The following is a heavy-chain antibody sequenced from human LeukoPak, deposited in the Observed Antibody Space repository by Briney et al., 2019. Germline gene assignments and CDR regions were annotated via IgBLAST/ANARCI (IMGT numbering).Heavy chain of an antibody. CDR2: IRYDGSNK. D-gene: IGHD3-16*01. CDR1: GFTFSSYG. Sequence: PGGSLRLSCAASGFTFSSYGMHWVRQAPGKGLEWVAFIRYDGSNKYYADSVKGRFTISRDNSKNTLYLQMNSLRAEDTAVYYCAREGSYANDAFDIWGQGTMVTVSS. V-gene: IGHV3-30*02. CDR3: AREGSYANDAFDI. J-gene: IGHJ3*02.